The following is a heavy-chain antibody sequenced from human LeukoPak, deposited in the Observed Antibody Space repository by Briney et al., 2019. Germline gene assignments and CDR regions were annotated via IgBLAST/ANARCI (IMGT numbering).Heavy chain of an antibody. J-gene: IGHJ4*02. Sequence: ASVKVSCKASGYTFTGYYMHWVGQAPGQGLEWMGWINPNSGGTNYAQKFQGWVTMTRDTSISTAYMELSRLRSDDTAVYYCARGPSRPSRSLDYWGQGTLVTVSS. V-gene: IGHV1-2*04. CDR2: INPNSGGT. CDR1: GYTFTGYY. CDR3: ARGPSRPSRSLDY. D-gene: IGHD6-13*01.